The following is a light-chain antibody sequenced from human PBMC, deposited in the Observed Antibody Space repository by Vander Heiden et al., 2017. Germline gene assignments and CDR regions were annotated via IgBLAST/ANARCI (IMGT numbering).Light chain of an antibody. CDR3: NSRDTSGNSPYV. J-gene: IGLJ1*01. CDR1: SLRRYY. Sequence: SSELTQDPAVSVALGQTVGITCQGDSLRRYYASWYQQKPGQAPLLVMFGQGNRPSGIPDRFSGSSSGDTASLTITGAQAEDEADYYCNSRDTSGNSPYVFGTGTKVTVL. CDR2: GQG. V-gene: IGLV3-19*01.